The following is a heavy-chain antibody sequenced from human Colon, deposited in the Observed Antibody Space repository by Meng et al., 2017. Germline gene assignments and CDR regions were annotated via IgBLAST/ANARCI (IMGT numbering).Heavy chain of an antibody. CDR2: IDRSGTT. CDR1: GYSISTAYY. Sequence: QVQLQGSGPGLVKPSETLSLTCSVSGYSISTAYYWGWIRQTPGKGLEWIASIDRSGTTYYNPSLESRVTISVDTSKNHLSLRLNSVTAADTAVYFCARTIYSSSVDYWGQGTLVTVSS. CDR3: ARTIYSSSVDY. J-gene: IGHJ4*02. V-gene: IGHV4-38-2*01. D-gene: IGHD3-22*01.